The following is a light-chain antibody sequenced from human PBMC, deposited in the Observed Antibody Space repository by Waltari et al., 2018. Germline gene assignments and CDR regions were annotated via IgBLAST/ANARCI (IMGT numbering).Light chain of an antibody. J-gene: IGLJ2*01. V-gene: IGLV3-25*03. CDR1: ELPTQY. CDR3: QSADRSSTPI. Sequence: SDELTQPPSVSVSPGQTATIPCSGDELPTQYPYWYQRKAGQAPVLIIYKDSERPSGIPERFSGSSSGTTVTLTINGVQAEDDADYFCQSADRSSTPIFGGGTKLTVL. CDR2: KDS.